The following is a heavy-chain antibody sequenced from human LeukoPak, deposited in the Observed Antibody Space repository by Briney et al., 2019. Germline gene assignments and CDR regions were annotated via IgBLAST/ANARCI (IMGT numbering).Heavy chain of an antibody. CDR1: GYSISSGFY. CDR2: VYHGGSS. J-gene: IGHJ4*02. D-gene: IGHD3-10*01. Sequence: PSETLSLTCTVSGYSISSGFYWGWIRQPPGKGLEWIGNVYHGGSSYYNPSLKSRVTISVDTSKNQFSLNLYSVTAADTAVYYCARASPVLWFGELLSYYFDYWGQGTLVTVSS. V-gene: IGHV4-38-2*02. CDR3: ARASPVLWFGELLSYYFDY.